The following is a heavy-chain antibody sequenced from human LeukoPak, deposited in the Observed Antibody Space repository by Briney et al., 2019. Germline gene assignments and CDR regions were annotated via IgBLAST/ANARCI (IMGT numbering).Heavy chain of an antibody. V-gene: IGHV4-61*02. CDR3: ARGGRYNWNYSPLGFDP. D-gene: IGHD1-7*01. J-gene: IGHJ5*02. CDR2: IYTSGST. CDR1: GGSISSGSYY. Sequence: PSETLSLTCTVSGGSISSGSYYWSWIRQPAGKGLEWIGRIYTSGSTNYNPSLKSRVTISVDTSKNQFPLKLSSVTAADTAVYYCARGGRYNWNYSPLGFDPWGQGTLVTVSS.